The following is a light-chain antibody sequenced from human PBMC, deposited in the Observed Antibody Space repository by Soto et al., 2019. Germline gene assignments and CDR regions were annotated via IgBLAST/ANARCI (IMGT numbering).Light chain of an antibody. V-gene: IGKV3-15*01. J-gene: IGKJ1*01. CDR3: QQYSNWWT. CDR2: GAS. Sequence: EIVMTQSPATLSVSPGERATLSCRASQRVSSSLAWYQKKPGQAPRLLIYGASTRATGIPARFSGSGSGTEFTLTISSLQSEDFAVYYCQQYSNWWTFGQGTRVEIK. CDR1: QRVSSS.